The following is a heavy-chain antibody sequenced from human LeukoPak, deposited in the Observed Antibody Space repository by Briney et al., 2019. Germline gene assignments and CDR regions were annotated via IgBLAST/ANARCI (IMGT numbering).Heavy chain of an antibody. J-gene: IGHJ4*02. D-gene: IGHD4-17*01. Sequence: ASVKVSCKAPGYTFTVYYIHWVRQAPGQGLEWMGWINPNSGGTNYAQRFQGRVTMTRDTSFSTAYMELSRLRSDDTAVYYCALNDYGDGLGYWGQGTLVTVFS. CDR3: ALNDYGDGLGY. CDR1: GYTFTVYY. V-gene: IGHV1-2*02. CDR2: INPNSGGT.